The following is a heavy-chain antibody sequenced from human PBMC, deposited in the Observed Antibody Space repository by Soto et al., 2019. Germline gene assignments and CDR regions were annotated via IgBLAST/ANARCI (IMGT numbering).Heavy chain of an antibody. CDR2: ISYDGFNE. D-gene: IGHD6-19*01. Sequence: QVQLVESGGGVVQPGRSLRLSCAASGFTFSSFAMHWVRQAPGKGLEWVAVISYDGFNEYYADSVKGRFTISRDNSKNPVYLEMNSLRADDTAVYSCARCPQQWLTYNWLDPWGQGTLVTVSS. V-gene: IGHV3-30-3*01. CDR1: GFTFSSFA. J-gene: IGHJ5*02. CDR3: ARCPQQWLTYNWLDP.